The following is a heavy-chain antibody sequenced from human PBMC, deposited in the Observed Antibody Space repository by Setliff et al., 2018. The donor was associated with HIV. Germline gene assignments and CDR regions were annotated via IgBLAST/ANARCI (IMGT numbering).Heavy chain of an antibody. CDR2: IYTSGST. D-gene: IGHD1-26*01. Sequence: PSETLSLTCTVSGGSISSGSYYWSWIRQPAGKGLEWIGHIYTSGSTNYNPSLKSRVTISVDTSKNQFSLKLTSVTAADTALYYCARVPPFSGSNFSWYFDLWGRGTLVTVSS. CDR1: GGSISSGSYY. J-gene: IGHJ2*01. CDR3: ARVPPFSGSNFSWYFDL. V-gene: IGHV4-61*09.